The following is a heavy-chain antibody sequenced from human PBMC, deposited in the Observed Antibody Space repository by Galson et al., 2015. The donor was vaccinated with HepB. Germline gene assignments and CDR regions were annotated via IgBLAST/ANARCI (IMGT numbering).Heavy chain of an antibody. CDR3: ARGGIAVAGTGNWFDP. CDR1: GGTFSSYA. CDR2: IIPIFNRP. J-gene: IGHJ5*02. V-gene: IGHV1-69*13. Sequence: SVKVSCKASGGTFSSYAISWVRQAPGQGLEWMGDIIPIFNRPKYAQKFQGRVTITADESTNTAYMELSSLRSEDTAVYYCARGGIAVAGTGNWFDPWGQGTLVTVSS. D-gene: IGHD6-19*01.